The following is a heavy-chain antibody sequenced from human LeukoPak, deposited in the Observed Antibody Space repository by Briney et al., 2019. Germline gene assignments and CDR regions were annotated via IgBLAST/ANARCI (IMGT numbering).Heavy chain of an antibody. CDR3: ANAGLSRLRSLEWLLYY. CDR2: ISGSGGST. D-gene: IGHD3-3*01. CDR1: GFTFSSYA. J-gene: IGHJ4*02. Sequence: PGGSLRLSCAASGFTFSSYAMSWVRQAPGKGLEWVSAISGSGGSTYYADSVKGRFTISRDNSKNTLYLQMNSLRAEDTAVYYCANAGLSRLRSLEWLLYYWGQGTLVTVSS. V-gene: IGHV3-23*01.